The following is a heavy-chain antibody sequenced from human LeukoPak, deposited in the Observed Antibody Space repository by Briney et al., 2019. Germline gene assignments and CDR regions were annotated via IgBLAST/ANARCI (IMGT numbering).Heavy chain of an antibody. D-gene: IGHD3-22*01. CDR2: INTNSGGT. J-gene: IGHJ4*02. V-gene: IGHV1-2*06. CDR3: AREGSGDSSGYFPLDY. CDR1: GYTFTGYY. Sequence: ASVKVSCKASGYTFTGYYMHWVRQAPGQGREWMGRINTNSGGTNYAQKFQGRVTMTRDTSISTAYMELSRLSSDDTAVYYCAREGSGDSSGYFPLDYWGQGTLVTVSS.